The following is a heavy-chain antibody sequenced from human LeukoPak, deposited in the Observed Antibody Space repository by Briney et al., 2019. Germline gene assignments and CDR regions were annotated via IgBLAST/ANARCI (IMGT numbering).Heavy chain of an antibody. J-gene: IGHJ4*02. CDR2: ISWNSGSI. CDR1: GFTFSSYA. D-gene: IGHD1-14*01. Sequence: GGSLRLSCAASGFTFSSYAMHWVRQVPGKGLEWVSGISWNSGSIAYADSVKGRFTISRDNAKNSLYLQMNSLRAEDAALYFCAKDIGFMAGTTHFDYWGQGTVVTVSS. V-gene: IGHV3-9*01. CDR3: AKDIGFMAGTTHFDY.